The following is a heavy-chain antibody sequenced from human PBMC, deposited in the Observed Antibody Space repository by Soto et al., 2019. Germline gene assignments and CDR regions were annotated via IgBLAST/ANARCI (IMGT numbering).Heavy chain of an antibody. Sequence: EVQLLQSGGGLVQPGGSLRLSCEASGFTFNTYTMAWVRQAPGKGLEWVSAISGSGGATFYADSVKGRFAISRDNSRNTLYVQMNSLRAEDTAGYFCAKFRGQLVAESCFHHWGQGALVTVSS. V-gene: IGHV3-23*01. CDR3: AKFRGQLVAESCFHH. CDR1: GFTFNTYT. D-gene: IGHD1-1*01. CDR2: ISGSGGAT. J-gene: IGHJ4*02.